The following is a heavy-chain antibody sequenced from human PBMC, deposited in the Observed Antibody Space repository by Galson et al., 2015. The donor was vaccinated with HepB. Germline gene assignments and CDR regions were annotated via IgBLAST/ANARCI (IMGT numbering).Heavy chain of an antibody. CDR3: ARGGWYVNAFDI. CDR1: GYIFTSSG. Sequence: SVKVSCKASGYIFTSSGISWVRQAPGKGLEWMGWIYGFNGNTNYAERLQGRVTMTTDTSTTTAYMELRRLTSDDTAVNYCARGGWYVNAFDIWGQGTMVTVSS. V-gene: IGHV1-18*01. CDR2: IYGFNGNT. J-gene: IGHJ3*02. D-gene: IGHD6-19*01.